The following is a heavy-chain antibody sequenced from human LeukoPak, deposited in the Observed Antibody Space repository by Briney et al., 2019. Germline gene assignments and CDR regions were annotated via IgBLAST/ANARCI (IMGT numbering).Heavy chain of an antibody. J-gene: IGHJ4*02. CDR2: IIPIFGTA. Sequence: SVKVSCKASGGTFSSYAISWVRQAPGQGLEWMGRIIPIFGTANYAQKFQGRVTITTDESTSTAYMELRSLRSDDTAVYYCARAVYDSSGYYPFDYWGQGTLVTVSS. D-gene: IGHD3-22*01. CDR3: ARAVYDSSGYYPFDY. CDR1: GGTFSSYA. V-gene: IGHV1-69*05.